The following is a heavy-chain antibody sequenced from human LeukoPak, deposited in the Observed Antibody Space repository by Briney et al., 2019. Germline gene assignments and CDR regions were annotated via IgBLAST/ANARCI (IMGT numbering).Heavy chain of an antibody. CDR1: GGSIGSYY. Sequence: SETLSLTCTVSGGSIGSYYWSWIRQPPGKGLEWIGYIYYSGSTNYNPSLKSRVTISVDTSKNQFSLKLSSVTAADTAVYYCASGVVVPASFDYWGQGTLVTVSS. V-gene: IGHV4-59*01. CDR3: ASGVVVPASFDY. CDR2: IYYSGST. D-gene: IGHD2-2*01. J-gene: IGHJ4*02.